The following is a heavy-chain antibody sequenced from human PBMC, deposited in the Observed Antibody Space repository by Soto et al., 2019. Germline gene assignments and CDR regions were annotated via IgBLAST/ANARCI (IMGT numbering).Heavy chain of an antibody. D-gene: IGHD2-15*01. CDR3: ARRYGGNFDY. V-gene: IGHV4-31*03. CDR1: GGSISSGGYY. J-gene: IGHJ4*02. CDR2: IYCSGST. Sequence: SETLSLTCTVSGGSISSGGYYWSWIRQHPGKGLEWIGYIYCSGSTYYNPSLKSRVTISVDTSKNQFSLKLSSVTAADTAVYYCARRYGGNFDYWGQGTLVTVSS.